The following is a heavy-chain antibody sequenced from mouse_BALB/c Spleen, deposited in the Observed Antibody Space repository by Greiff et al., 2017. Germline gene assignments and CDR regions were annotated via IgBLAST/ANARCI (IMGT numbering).Heavy chain of an antibody. J-gene: IGHJ3*01. CDR2: ISNGGGST. CDR3: ARHPFAY. CDR1: GFTFSSYT. Sequence: EVKVVESGGGLVQPGGSLKLSCAASGFTFSSYTMSWVRQTPEKRLEWVAYISNGGGSTYYPDTVKGRFTISRDNAKNTLYLQMSSLKSEDTAMYYCARHPFAYWGQGTLVTVSA. V-gene: IGHV5-12-2*01.